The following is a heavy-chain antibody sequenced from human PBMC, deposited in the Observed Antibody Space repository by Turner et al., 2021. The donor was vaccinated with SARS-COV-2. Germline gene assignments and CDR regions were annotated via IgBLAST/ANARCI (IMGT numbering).Heavy chain of an antibody. Sequence: EVQLVESGGGLVTPGGSLRLPCAASGFPFSSYSMNWVRQAPGKGLEWVSSISSSSSYIYYADSVKGRFTISRDNAKNSLYLQMNSLRAEDTAVYYCARDHRPVVVPAAKRAGSYYYGMDVWGQGTTVTVSS. V-gene: IGHV3-21*01. J-gene: IGHJ6*02. CDR1: GFPFSSYS. D-gene: IGHD2-2*01. CDR2: ISSSSSYI. CDR3: ARDHRPVVVPAAKRAGSYYYGMDV.